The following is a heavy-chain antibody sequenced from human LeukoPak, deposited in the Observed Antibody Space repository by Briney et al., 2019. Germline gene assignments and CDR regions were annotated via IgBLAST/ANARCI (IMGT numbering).Heavy chain of an antibody. CDR3: ARAPGIAAASYYYGMDV. D-gene: IGHD6-13*01. Sequence: SETLSLTCTVSGGSISSGGYYWSWIRQHPGKGLEWIGYIYYSGSTYYNPSLKSRVTISVDTSKNQFSLKLSSVTAADTAVYYCARAPGIAAASYYYGMDVWGQGTTVTVSS. CDR1: GGSISSGGYY. J-gene: IGHJ6*02. V-gene: IGHV4-31*03. CDR2: IYYSGST.